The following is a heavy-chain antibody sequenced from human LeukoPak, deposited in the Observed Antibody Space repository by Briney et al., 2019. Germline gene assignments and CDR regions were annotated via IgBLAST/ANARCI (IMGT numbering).Heavy chain of an antibody. Sequence: GGSLRLSCAASGFSFSSKWMSWVRQAPGKGLEWVANINQDGTEKYYVDSLKGRFTITRDNAKNSLYLQMNSLRADDTAVYYCARVARYCSGGTCSWFDPWGQGTLVTVSS. D-gene: IGHD2-15*01. CDR3: ARVARYCSGGTCSWFDP. CDR2: INQDGTEK. J-gene: IGHJ5*02. V-gene: IGHV3-7*01. CDR1: GFSFSSKW.